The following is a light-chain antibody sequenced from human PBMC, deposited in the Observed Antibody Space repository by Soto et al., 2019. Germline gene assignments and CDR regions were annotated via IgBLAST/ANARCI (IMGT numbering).Light chain of an antibody. V-gene: IGKV3-15*01. J-gene: IGKJ1*01. CDR3: QQYNNWPRT. CDR1: QSVSSN. Sequence: EIVMTQSPGTLSVSPGERATLSCRASQSVSSNFAWYQQKPGQAPRLLLYGAAPRATGIPARCSGSRSETELTLTISDRQAEEFACYYCQQYNNWPRTFGQGTKVEIK. CDR2: GAA.